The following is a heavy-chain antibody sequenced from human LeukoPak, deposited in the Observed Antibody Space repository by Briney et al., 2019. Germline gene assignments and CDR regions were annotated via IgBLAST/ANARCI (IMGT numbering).Heavy chain of an antibody. CDR1: GFSFSTYG. D-gene: IGHD6-13*01. V-gene: IGHV3-21*01. Sequence: SGGSLRLSCVASGFSFSTYGMHWVRQAPGKGLEWVSSISSSSSYIYYADSVKGRFTISRDNAKNSLYLQMNSLRAEDTAVYYCANGIAAAAPSEYFQHWGQGTLVTVSS. CDR2: ISSSSSYI. CDR3: ANGIAAAAPSEYFQH. J-gene: IGHJ1*01.